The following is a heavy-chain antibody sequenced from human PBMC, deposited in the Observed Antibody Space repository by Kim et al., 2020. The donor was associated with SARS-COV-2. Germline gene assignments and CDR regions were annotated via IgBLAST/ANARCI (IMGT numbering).Heavy chain of an antibody. V-gene: IGHV1-69*13. D-gene: IGHD2-15*01. CDR1: GGTFSSYA. CDR3: ARGIGYCSGGSCPNYYYYYGMDV. Sequence: SVKVSCKASGGTFSSYAISWVRQAPGQGLEWMGGIIPIFGTANYAQKFQGRVTITADESTSTAYMELSNLRSEDTAVYYCARGIGYCSGGSCPNYYYYYGMDVWGQGTTVTVSS. CDR2: IIPIFGTA. J-gene: IGHJ6*02.